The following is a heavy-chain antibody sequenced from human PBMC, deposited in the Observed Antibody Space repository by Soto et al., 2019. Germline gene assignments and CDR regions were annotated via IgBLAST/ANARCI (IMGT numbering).Heavy chain of an antibody. V-gene: IGHV4-4*07. Sequence: QVQLQESGPGLVKASETLSLTCTVSGASLNNYYWSWARQPAGKGLEWVGRIYTSGSTNYNPSLESRVTMSVDTSKNQFSLKLSSVTAADTAVYYCARGSLAPDYWGQRTLVTVSS. D-gene: IGHD1-26*01. CDR1: GASLNNYY. CDR2: IYTSGST. CDR3: ARGSLAPDY. J-gene: IGHJ4*02.